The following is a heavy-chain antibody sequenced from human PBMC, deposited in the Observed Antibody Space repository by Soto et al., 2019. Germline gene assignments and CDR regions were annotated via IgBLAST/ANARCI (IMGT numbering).Heavy chain of an antibody. V-gene: IGHV3-53*04. D-gene: IGHD3-10*01. CDR3: ARDRLYGSGSYENYYGMDV. J-gene: IGHJ6*02. CDR1: GFTVSSNY. CDR2: IYSGGST. Sequence: TGGSLRLSCAASGFTVSSNYMSWVRQAPGKGLEWVSVIYSGGSTYYADSVKGRFTISRHNSKNTLYLQMNSLRAEDTAVYYCARDRLYGSGSYENYYGMDVWGQGTTVTVSS.